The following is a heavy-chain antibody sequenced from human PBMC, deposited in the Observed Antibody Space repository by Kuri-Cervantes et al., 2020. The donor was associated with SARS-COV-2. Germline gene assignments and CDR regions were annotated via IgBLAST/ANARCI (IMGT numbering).Heavy chain of an antibody. CDR2: IKQDGSEK. V-gene: IGHV3-7*01. J-gene: IGHJ4*02. CDR3: ATTSGSYYNGAFDY. Sequence: ETLSLTCAASGFTFSSHWMSWVRQAPGKGLEWVASIKQDGSEKYYVDSVKGRFTISRDNPENTLYLQMNSLRAEDTAVYYCATTSGSYYNGAFDYWGQGTLVTVSS. CDR1: GFTFSSHW. D-gene: IGHD1-26*01.